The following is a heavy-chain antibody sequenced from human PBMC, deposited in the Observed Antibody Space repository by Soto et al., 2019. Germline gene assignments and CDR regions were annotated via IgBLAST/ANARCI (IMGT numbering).Heavy chain of an antibody. CDR1: GFTFSSYA. CDR3: ARGDPASHLGELSLYGGSFDY. CDR2: ISGSGGST. J-gene: IGHJ4*02. Sequence: GGSLRLSCAASGFTFSSYAMSWVRQAPGKGLEWVSAISGSGGSTYYADSVKGRFTISRDNSKNTLYLQMNSLRAEDTAVYYCARGDPASHLGELSLYGGSFDYWGQGTLVTVSS. D-gene: IGHD3-16*02. V-gene: IGHV3-23*01.